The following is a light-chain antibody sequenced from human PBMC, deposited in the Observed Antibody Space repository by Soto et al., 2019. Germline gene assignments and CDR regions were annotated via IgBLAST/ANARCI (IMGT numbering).Light chain of an antibody. Sequence: QLVLTQPPSVSGAPGQRVTISCTGSSSNIGAGYDVHWYQHLPGTAPKLLISANYNRPSGVPDRFSGSKSGTSASLAITGLQADDEADYYCQSYDSSLSATVFGGGTQLTVL. CDR3: QSYDSSLSATV. CDR2: ANY. CDR1: SSNIGAGYD. V-gene: IGLV1-40*01. J-gene: IGLJ7*01.